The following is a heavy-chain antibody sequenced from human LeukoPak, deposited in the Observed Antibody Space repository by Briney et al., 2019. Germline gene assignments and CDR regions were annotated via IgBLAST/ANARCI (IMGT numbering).Heavy chain of an antibody. CDR1: GYTFTSYG. CDR2: ISAYNGNT. J-gene: IGHJ5*02. V-gene: IGHV1-18*01. D-gene: IGHD3-10*01. CDR3: ARDYPYGSGSYYFDP. Sequence: ASVKVSCKASGYTFTSYGISWVRQAPGQGLEWMGWISAYNGNTNYAQKLQGRVTMTTDTSTSTVYIELRSLRSDDTAVYYCARDYPYGSGSYYFDPWGQGTLVTVSS.